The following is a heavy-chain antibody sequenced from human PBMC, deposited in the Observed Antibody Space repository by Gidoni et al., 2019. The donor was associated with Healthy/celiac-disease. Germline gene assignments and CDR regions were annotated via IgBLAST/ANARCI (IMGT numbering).Heavy chain of an antibody. V-gene: IGHV4-34*01. J-gene: IGHJ4*02. CDR2: INHSGST. CDR1: GGSFSGYY. CDR3: AMSYGSGSYPLLDY. Sequence: QVQLQQWGAGLLKPSETLSLTCAVYGGSFSGYYWSWIRQPPGKVLAWLGEINHSGSTNYNPSLKSRVTISVDTSKNQFSLKLSSVTAADTAVYYCAMSYGSGSYPLLDYWGQGTLVTVSS. D-gene: IGHD3-10*01.